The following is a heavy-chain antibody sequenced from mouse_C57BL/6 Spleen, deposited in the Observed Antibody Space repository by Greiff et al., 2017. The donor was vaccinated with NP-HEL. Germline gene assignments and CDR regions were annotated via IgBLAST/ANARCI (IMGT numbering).Heavy chain of an antibody. V-gene: IGHV1-4*01. J-gene: IGHJ1*03. CDR3: AREVFYGSSLYWYFDV. Sequence: QVQLKESGAELARPGASVKMSCKASGYTFTSYTMHWVKQRPGQGLEWIGYINPSSGYTKYNQKFKDKATLTADKSSSTAYMQLSSLTSEDSAVYYCAREVFYGSSLYWYFDVWGTGTTVTVSS. CDR2: INPSSGYT. CDR1: GYTFTSYT. D-gene: IGHD1-1*01.